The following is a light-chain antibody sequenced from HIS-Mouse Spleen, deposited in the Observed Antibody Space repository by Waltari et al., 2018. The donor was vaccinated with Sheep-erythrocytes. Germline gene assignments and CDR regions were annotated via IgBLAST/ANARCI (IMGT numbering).Light chain of an antibody. CDR3: CSYAGSSTPWV. CDR1: SSDVGSYNL. V-gene: IGLV2-23*01. J-gene: IGLJ3*02. CDR2: EGS. Sequence: QSALTQPASVSGSPGQSITISCTGTSSDVGSYNLVSWYQQHPGNAPKLMMYEGSKRPSWVSNRFSGSKSGNTASLTISGLQAEDEADYYCCSYAGSSTPWVFGGGTKLTVL.